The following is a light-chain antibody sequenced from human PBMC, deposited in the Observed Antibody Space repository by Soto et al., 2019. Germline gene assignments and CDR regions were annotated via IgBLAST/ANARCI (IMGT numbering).Light chain of an antibody. CDR2: GAS. V-gene: IGKV3-15*01. CDR1: QSVSSN. CDR3: QQYNNWPPRT. J-gene: IGKJ1*01. Sequence: EIVMTQSPATLSVSPGERATLSCRASQSVSSNLAWYQQKPGQPPRLLIYGASTRATVVPARFSGSGSGTEFTLTISSLQSEDFAVYYCQQYNNWPPRTFGQGTKVEIK.